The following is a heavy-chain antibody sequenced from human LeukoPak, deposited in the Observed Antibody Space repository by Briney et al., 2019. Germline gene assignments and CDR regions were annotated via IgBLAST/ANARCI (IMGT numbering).Heavy chain of an antibody. CDR3: ARADSSWYRRYYMDV. Sequence: WASVKVSCKASGYTFTSYYMHWVRQAPGQGLEWMGTINPSGGSTSYAQKFQGRVTMTRDTSTSSVYMELSSLRFEDTAVYYCARADSSWYRRYYMDVWGKGTTVTVSS. J-gene: IGHJ6*03. D-gene: IGHD6-13*01. CDR2: INPSGGST. CDR1: GYTFTSYY. V-gene: IGHV1-46*01.